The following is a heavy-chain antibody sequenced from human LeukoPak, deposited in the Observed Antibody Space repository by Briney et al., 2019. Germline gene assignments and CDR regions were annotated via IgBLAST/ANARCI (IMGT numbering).Heavy chain of an antibody. J-gene: IGHJ4*02. CDR3: ARLYAVVPAPLGY. CDR2: IYYSGST. Sequence: PSETLSLTCTVSGGSISSYYWSWIRQPPGKGLEWIGYIYYSGSTNYNPSLKSRVTISVDTSKNQFSLKLSSVTAADTAVYYCARLYAVVPAPLGYWGQGTLVTVSS. D-gene: IGHD2-2*01. CDR1: GGSISSYY. V-gene: IGHV4-59*08.